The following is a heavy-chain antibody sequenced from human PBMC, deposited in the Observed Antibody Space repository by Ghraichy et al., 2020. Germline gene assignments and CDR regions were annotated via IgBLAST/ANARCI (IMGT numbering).Heavy chain of an antibody. CDR1: GFTFNVSA. CDR2: IRSKANNYAT. D-gene: IGHD3-10*01. Sequence: GESLNISCAASGFTFNVSAMHWVRQASGKGLEWVGRIRSKANNYATAYAASVKGRFTISRDDSKNTAYLQMTTLTTEDTAIYFCTRHGDFYGSGPDYWGQGTLVTVSS. CDR3: TRHGDFYGSGPDY. J-gene: IGHJ4*02. V-gene: IGHV3-73*01.